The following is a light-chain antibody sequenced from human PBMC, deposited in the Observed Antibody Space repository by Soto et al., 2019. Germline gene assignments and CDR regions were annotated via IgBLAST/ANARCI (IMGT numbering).Light chain of an antibody. V-gene: IGLV2-8*01. CDR3: SSYAGSNNFDV. CDR2: EVF. Sequence: QSVLTQPPSASGSPGQSVTISCTGTSSDVGGYNYVSWYQQHPGKAPKLMIYEVFKPPSGVPDRFSGSKSGNTASLTVSGLQAEDEADYYCSSYAGSNNFDVFGTGTKLTVL. J-gene: IGLJ1*01. CDR1: SSDVGGYNY.